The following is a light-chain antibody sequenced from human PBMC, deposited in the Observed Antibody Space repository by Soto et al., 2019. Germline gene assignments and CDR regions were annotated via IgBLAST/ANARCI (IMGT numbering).Light chain of an antibody. CDR2: EVS. Sequence: QSALTQPPSASGSPGQSVTISFTGTSSDVGGYNYVSWYQQHPGKAPKLMIYEVSKRPSGVPDRFSGSKSGNTASLTVSGLQAEDEADYYCSSYAGSNNLVFGGGTTLTVL. V-gene: IGLV2-8*01. J-gene: IGLJ2*01. CDR3: SSYAGSNNLV. CDR1: SSDVGGYNY.